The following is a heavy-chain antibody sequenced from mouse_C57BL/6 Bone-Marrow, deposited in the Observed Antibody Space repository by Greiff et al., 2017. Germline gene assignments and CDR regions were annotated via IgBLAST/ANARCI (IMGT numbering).Heavy chain of an antibody. J-gene: IGHJ4*01. Sequence: VQLQPSGAELARPGASVKLSCKASGYTFTSYGISWVKLRTGPGLDWIGEIYPRCGHTYCNEQIKGKATLTADKSSSTAYMELRSLTSENSAVYFCARGSMDDWAEVTSVTVAS. V-gene: IGHV1-81*01. CDR3: ARGSMDD. CDR1: GYTFTSYG. CDR2: IYPRCGHT.